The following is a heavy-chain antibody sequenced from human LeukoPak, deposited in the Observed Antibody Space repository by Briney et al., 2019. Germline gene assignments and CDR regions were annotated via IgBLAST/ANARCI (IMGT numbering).Heavy chain of an antibody. Sequence: SETLSLTCTVSGGSISSYYWSWIRRPPGKGLEWIGYIYYSGSTNYNPSLKSRVTISVDTSKNQFSLKLSSVTAADTAVYYCARHYGTLWYYYYMDVWGKGTTVTVSS. D-gene: IGHD3-10*01. J-gene: IGHJ6*03. V-gene: IGHV4-59*01. CDR1: GGSISSYY. CDR3: ARHYGTLWYYYYMDV. CDR2: IYYSGST.